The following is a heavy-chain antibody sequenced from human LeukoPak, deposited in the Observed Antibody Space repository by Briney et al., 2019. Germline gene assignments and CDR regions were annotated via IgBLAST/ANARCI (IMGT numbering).Heavy chain of an antibody. D-gene: IGHD3-9*01. Sequence: PSETLSLTCTVSGDSISTYYWTWIRQPPGKGLEWIGHIYYTGSTDYNPSLKSRVTMSVDTSKNQFSLKLNSVTAADTAVYFCARDRWEGYDILTGNFYHYGMDVWGQGTTVTVSS. CDR3: ARDRWEGYDILTGNFYHYGMDV. V-gene: IGHV4-59*01. CDR1: GDSISTYY. J-gene: IGHJ6*02. CDR2: IYYTGST.